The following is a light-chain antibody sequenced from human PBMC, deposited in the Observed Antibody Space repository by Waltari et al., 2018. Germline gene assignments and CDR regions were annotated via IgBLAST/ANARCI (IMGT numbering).Light chain of an antibody. CDR1: SGDIGAFTR. V-gene: IGLV2-14*01. CDR2: EDT. J-gene: IGLJ3*02. CDR3: LSYTTINTWV. Sequence: QSALTQPASVSGSPGPSLTISCSGTSGDIGAFTRVSWYQQFAGKAPRLLIYEDTLRPSEISDRFSGAKSGDTASLTISGLQAEDEADYFCLSYTTINTWVFGGGTKVTVL.